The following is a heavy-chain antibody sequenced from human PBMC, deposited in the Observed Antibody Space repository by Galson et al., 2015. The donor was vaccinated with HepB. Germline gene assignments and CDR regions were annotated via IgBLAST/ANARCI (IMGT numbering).Heavy chain of an antibody. D-gene: IGHD2-15*01. CDR1: GGTFSSYA. CDR2: IIPIYGTA. V-gene: IGHV1-69*13. J-gene: IGHJ5*02. CDR3: ARVGGKLGYCSGGSCSNWFDP. Sequence: SVKVSCKASGGTFSSYAISWVRQAPGQGLEWMGGIIPIYGTANYAQKFQGRVTITADESTSTAYVELSSLRFDDTAVYYCARVGGKLGYCSGGSCSNWFDPWGQGTLVTVSS.